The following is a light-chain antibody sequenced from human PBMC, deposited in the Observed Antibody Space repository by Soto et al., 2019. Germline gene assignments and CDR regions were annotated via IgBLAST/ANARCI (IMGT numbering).Light chain of an antibody. J-gene: IGKJ3*01. V-gene: IGKV1-39*01. CDR2: AAS. Sequence: DIRMTQSPSSLSASIGDRVRITCRASQSINTYLNWYQQKAGQAPQLLIYAASTLQSGVPSRFSGSGSGTDFTLTISSLQPDDFATYYCQQSYSTPFTFGPGTKVDSK. CDR1: QSINTY. CDR3: QQSYSTPFT.